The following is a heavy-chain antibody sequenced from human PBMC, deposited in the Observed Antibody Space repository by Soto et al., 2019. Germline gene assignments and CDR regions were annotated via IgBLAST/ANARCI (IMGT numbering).Heavy chain of an antibody. V-gene: IGHV1-2*04. D-gene: IGHD3-22*01. J-gene: IGHJ4*02. CDR2: INPNSGGT. CDR1: GYTFTGYY. Sequence: GASVKVSCKASGYTFTGYYVHWVRQAPGQGLEWMGWINPNSGGTNYAQKFQGWVTMTRDTSISTAYMELIRLRSEDTAVYYCASVEGGYYDSSGYFDYWGQGTLVTVSS. CDR3: ASVEGGYYDSSGYFDY.